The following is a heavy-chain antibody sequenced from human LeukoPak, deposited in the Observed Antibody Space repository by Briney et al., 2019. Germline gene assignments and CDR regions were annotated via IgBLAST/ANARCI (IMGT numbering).Heavy chain of an antibody. CDR3: AYYYDSSGYYERYYFDY. D-gene: IGHD3-22*01. J-gene: IGHJ4*02. CDR2: IIPIFGTA. Sequence: ASVKVSCKASGYTFTGYYMHWVRQAPGQGLEWMGRIIPIFGTANYAQKFQGRITITADKSTSTAYMELSSLRSEDTAVYYCAYYYDSSGYYERYYFDYWGQGTLVTVSS. V-gene: IGHV1-69*06. CDR1: GYTFTGYY.